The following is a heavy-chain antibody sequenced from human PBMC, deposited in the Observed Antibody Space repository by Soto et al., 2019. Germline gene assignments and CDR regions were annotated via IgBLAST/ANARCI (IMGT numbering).Heavy chain of an antibody. D-gene: IGHD3-3*01. Sequence: GGSLRLSCAASGFTFSSYAMSWVRQAPGKGLEWVSAISGSGGSTYYADSVKGRFTISRDNSKNTLYLQMNSLRAEDTAVYYYAKVALINYDFWSGENWFDPWGQGTLVTVSS. J-gene: IGHJ5*02. CDR2: ISGSGGST. CDR3: AKVALINYDFWSGENWFDP. CDR1: GFTFSSYA. V-gene: IGHV3-23*01.